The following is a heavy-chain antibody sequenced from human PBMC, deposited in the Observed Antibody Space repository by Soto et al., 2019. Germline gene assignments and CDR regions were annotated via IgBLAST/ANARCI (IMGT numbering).Heavy chain of an antibody. J-gene: IGHJ5*02. CDR1: GGTFSSYT. V-gene: IGHV1-69*02. D-gene: IGHD3-22*01. CDR2: IIPILGIA. CDR3: ARADYYDSSGYLRGFNWFDP. Sequence: ASVKVSCKASGGTFSSYTISWVRHAPGQGLEWMGRIIPILGIANYAQKFQGRVTITADKSTSTAYMELSSLRSEDTAVYYCARADYYDSSGYLRGFNWFDPWGQGTLVTVPS.